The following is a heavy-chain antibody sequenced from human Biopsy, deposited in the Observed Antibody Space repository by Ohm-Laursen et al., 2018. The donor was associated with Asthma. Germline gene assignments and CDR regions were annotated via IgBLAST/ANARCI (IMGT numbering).Heavy chain of an antibody. D-gene: IGHD3-22*01. CDR3: AKSTDFYDSTDYLDF. J-gene: IGHJ4*01. Sequence: SLRLSCTPSRFTYAMHWVRQVPGKGLERVAVISYDGSSIYYADTAKGQFTISRDDAKNSLYLQMQSVRPEDTAFYYCAKSTDFYDSTDYLDFWGRGTLVTVSS. CDR1: RFTYA. V-gene: IGHV3-30-3*01. CDR2: ISYDGSSI.